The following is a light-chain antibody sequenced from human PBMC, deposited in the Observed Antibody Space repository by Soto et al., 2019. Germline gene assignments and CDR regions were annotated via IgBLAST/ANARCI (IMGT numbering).Light chain of an antibody. CDR1: QSLVHSDGNTY. V-gene: IGKV2-30*02. CDR3: KQGAHWPRWT. J-gene: IGKJ1*01. Sequence: DVVMTQSPLSLPVTLGQPASISCRSSQSLVHSDGNTYLNWFQQRPGQSPRRLIYKFSNRDSGVPDRFSGSGSGTDFPLTISRVAAEHVAVYYCKQGAHWPRWTVRQGTEVEIK. CDR2: KFS.